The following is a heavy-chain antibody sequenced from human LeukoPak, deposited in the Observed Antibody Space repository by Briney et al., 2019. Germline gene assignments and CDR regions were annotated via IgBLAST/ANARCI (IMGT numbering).Heavy chain of an antibody. CDR1: GFTFSSYW. Sequence: GGSLRLSCAASGFTFSSYWMSWVRQAPGKGLEWVANIKQDGSEKYYVDSVKGRFTISRDNAKNSLYLQMNSLRAEDTAVYYCASDGVIMITFGGVIGPDKSFDYWGQGTLVTVSS. CDR2: IKQDGSEK. D-gene: IGHD3-16*02. J-gene: IGHJ4*02. V-gene: IGHV3-7*01. CDR3: ASDGVIMITFGGVIGPDKSFDY.